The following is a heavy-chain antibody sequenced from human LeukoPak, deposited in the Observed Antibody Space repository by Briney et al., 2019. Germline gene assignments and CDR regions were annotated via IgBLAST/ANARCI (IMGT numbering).Heavy chain of an antibody. V-gene: IGHV3-7*05. CDR2: IKEDGSEK. D-gene: IGHD2-2*01. CDR1: GFTFSSYW. Sequence: GGSLRLSCAASGFTFSSYWMSWVRQAPGKGLEWVANIKEDGSEKYYVDSVKGRFTISRDNSKNTLYLQMNNLRAEDTALYYCAKKGCSTSGCPASFDYWGQGTLVTVSS. J-gene: IGHJ4*02. CDR3: AKKGCSTSGCPASFDY.